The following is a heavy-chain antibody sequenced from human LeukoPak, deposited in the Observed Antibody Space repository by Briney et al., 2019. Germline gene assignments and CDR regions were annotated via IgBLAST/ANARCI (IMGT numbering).Heavy chain of an antibody. CDR2: IYYSGST. V-gene: IGHV4-39*07. J-gene: IGHJ4*02. CDR3: ARYLAVAGAHFDY. Sequence: GSLRLSCAASGFTVSSNYMSWIRQPPGKGLEWIGSIYYSGSTYYNPSLKSRVTISVDTSKNQFSLKLSSVTAADTAVYYCARYLAVAGAHFDYWGQGTLVTVSS. D-gene: IGHD6-19*01. CDR1: GFTVSSNY.